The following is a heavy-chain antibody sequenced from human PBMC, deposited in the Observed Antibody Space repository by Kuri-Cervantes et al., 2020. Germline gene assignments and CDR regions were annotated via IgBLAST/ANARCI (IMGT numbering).Heavy chain of an antibody. D-gene: IGHD3-10*01. CDR3: ARDYFDSGTYFYFDF. CDR2: INPNSGGT. J-gene: IGHJ4*02. V-gene: IGHV1-2*02. CDR1: GYTFTGYY. Sequence: ASVKVSCKASGYTFTGYYMHWVRQAPGQGLEWMGWINPNSGGTNYAQKFQGRVTMTRDTSISTAYMELSRLRSDDTAVYYCARDYFDSGTYFYFDFWGQGTLVTVSS.